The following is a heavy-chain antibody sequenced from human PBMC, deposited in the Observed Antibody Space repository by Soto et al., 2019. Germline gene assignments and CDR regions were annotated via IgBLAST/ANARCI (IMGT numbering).Heavy chain of an antibody. CDR1: GFTFSSYA. V-gene: IGHV3-30-3*01. J-gene: IGHJ6*02. CDR2: ISYDGSNK. Sequence: LSCAASGFTFSSYAMHWVRQAPGKGLEWVAVISYDGSNKYYADSVKGRFTIARDNSRNTLYLQMNSLRAEDTAVYYWAREGDDFWSGYYYYYYGMDVWGQGTTVTVSS. D-gene: IGHD3-3*01. CDR3: AREGDDFWSGYYYYYYGMDV.